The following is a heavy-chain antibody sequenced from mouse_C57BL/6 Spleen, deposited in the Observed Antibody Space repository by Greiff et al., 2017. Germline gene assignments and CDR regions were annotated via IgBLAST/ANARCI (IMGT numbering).Heavy chain of an antibody. Sequence: EVKLVESGGGLVQPGGSLSLSCAASGFTFTDYYMSWVRQPPGKALEWLGFIRNKANGYTTEYSASVKGRFTISRDNSQSILYLQMNALRAEDSATYYCARYSKEGFAYWGQGTLVTVSA. V-gene: IGHV7-3*01. CDR1: GFTFTDYY. CDR3: ARYSKEGFAY. CDR2: IRNKANGYTT. J-gene: IGHJ3*01.